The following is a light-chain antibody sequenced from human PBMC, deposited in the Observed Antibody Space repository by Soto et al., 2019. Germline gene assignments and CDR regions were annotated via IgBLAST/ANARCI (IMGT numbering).Light chain of an antibody. CDR3: GSYTLSSTLV. V-gene: IGLV2-14*01. Sequence: QSVLTQPASVSGSPGQSITISCTGTSSDVGGYKYVSWYQQHPGKAPKLMIFEVSHRPSGVSNRFSGSKSGNTASLTISGLQAEDEADYYCGSYTLSSTLVFGTATKLTVL. CDR2: EVS. J-gene: IGLJ1*01. CDR1: SSDVGGYKY.